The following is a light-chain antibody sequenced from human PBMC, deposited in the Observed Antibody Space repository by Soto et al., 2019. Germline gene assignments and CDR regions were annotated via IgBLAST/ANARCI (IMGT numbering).Light chain of an antibody. J-gene: IGLJ2*01. CDR1: ISNIGRNT. CDR3: AAWDDSLNGVI. V-gene: IGLV1-44*01. CDR2: SNH. Sequence: QSVLTQPPSASGTPGQRVTISCSGSISNIGRNTIHWYQHLPGTAPKLLIYSNHQRPSGVPDRFSGSKSGTSASLAISGLKSDDEADYYCAAWDDSLNGVIFGGGTKLTVL.